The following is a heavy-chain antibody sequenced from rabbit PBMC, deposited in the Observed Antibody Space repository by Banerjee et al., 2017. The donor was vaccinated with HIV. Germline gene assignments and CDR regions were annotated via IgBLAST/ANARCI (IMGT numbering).Heavy chain of an antibody. J-gene: IGHJ4*01. CDR3: ARWVVNGNYRYFDL. Sequence: QEQLEESGGDLVKPEGSLTLTCKASGFSFSSSYWISWVRQAPGKGLEWIAWIDGGSSGNTYYASWAKGRFTISKTSSTTVTLQMTSLTAADTATYFCARWVVNGNYRYFDLWGPGTLVTVS. CDR2: IDGGSSGNT. V-gene: IGHV1S45*01. D-gene: IGHD1-1*01. CDR1: GFSFSSSYW.